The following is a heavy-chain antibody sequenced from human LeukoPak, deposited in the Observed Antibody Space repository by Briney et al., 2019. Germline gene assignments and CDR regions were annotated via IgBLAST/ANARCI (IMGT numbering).Heavy chain of an antibody. CDR3: AGGGYRNGYGPYPFDS. CDR2: SHSSGNT. CDR1: GDSITNY. Sequence: SETLSLTCTVSGDSITNYWSLILQPPGKGLEWIGYSHSSGNTKYNPSLKSRVTMSVATSKKQVSLRLTPVAAADTAVYLCAGGGYRNGYGPYPFDSWGQGILVIVSS. D-gene: IGHD5-18*01. J-gene: IGHJ4*02. V-gene: IGHV4-59*03.